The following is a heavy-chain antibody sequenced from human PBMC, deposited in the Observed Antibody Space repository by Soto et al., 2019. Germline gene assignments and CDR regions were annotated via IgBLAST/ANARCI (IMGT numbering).Heavy chain of an antibody. CDR3: ARGLSFRGDFDV. CDR1: GGSISSSSW. V-gene: IGHV4-4*02. CDR2: IYHAGSP. D-gene: IGHD2-21*02. Sequence: SETLSLTCDVSGGSISSSSWWTWVRQSPGKGLEWIGEIYHAGSPNYNPSFQSRITILADKSKNHFSLRLTSVTAADTAIYYCARGLSFRGDFDVWGQGTTVTVSS. J-gene: IGHJ3*01.